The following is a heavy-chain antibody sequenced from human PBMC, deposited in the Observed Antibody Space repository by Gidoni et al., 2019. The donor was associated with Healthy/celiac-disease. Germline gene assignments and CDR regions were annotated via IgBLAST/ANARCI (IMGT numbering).Heavy chain of an antibody. CDR2: IYSGGST. D-gene: IGHD3-10*01. V-gene: IGHV3-53*04. CDR3: AASTGAMGSGSDAFDI. J-gene: IGHJ3*02. CDR1: GFTVSSNY. Sequence: EVQLVESGGGLVQPGGSLRLSCAASGFTVSSNYMSWVRQAPGKGLEWVSVIYSGGSTYYADSVKGRFTISRHNSKNTLYLQMNSLRAEDTAVYYCAASTGAMGSGSDAFDIWGQGTMVTVSS.